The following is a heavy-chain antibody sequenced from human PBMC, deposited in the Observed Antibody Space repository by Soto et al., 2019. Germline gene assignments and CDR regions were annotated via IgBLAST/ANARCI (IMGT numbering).Heavy chain of an antibody. V-gene: IGHV1-18*01. D-gene: IGHD2-2*01. CDR3: ARGKCSSTSCYYYYYGMDV. CDR1: GYTFTSYG. J-gene: IGHJ6*02. Sequence: GASVKVSCKASGYTFTSYGISWVRQAPGQGLEWMGWISAYNGNTNYAQKLQGRVTMTTDTSTSTAYMELRSLRSDDTAVYYCARGKCSSTSCYYYYYGMDVWGQGTTVTVSS. CDR2: ISAYNGNT.